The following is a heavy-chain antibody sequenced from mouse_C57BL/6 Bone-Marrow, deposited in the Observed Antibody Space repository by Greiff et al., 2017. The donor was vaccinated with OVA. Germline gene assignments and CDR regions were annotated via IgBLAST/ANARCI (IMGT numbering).Heavy chain of an antibody. Sequence: VEPGASVKISCKASGYTFTDYYMNWVKQSHGKSLEWIGDINPNNGGTSYNQKFKGKATLTVDKSSSTAYMELRSLTSEDSAVYYCARSDSSGYVYYFDYWGQGTTLTVSS. D-gene: IGHD3-2*02. J-gene: IGHJ2*01. CDR2: INPNNGGT. CDR3: ARSDSSGYVYYFDY. CDR1: GYTFTDYY. V-gene: IGHV1-26*01.